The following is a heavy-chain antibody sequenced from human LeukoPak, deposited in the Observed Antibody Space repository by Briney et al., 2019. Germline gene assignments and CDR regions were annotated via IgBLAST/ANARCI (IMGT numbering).Heavy chain of an antibody. J-gene: IGHJ4*02. CDR2: INSDGSST. CDR1: GFAFNTYA. CDR3: ARGSVAGTGYFDY. V-gene: IGHV3-74*01. Sequence: GGSLRLSCAASGFAFNTYAMHWVRQAPGKGLVWVSRINSDGSSTSYADSVKGRFTISRDNAKNTLYLQMNSLRAEDTAVYYCARGSVAGTGYFDYWGQGTWSPSPQ. D-gene: IGHD6-19*01.